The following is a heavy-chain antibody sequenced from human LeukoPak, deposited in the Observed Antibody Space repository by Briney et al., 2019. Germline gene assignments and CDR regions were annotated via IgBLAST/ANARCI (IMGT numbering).Heavy chain of an antibody. D-gene: IGHD2-8*02. CDR1: GFTFSSYE. CDR2: ISSSGSTI. J-gene: IGHJ4*02. V-gene: IGHV3-48*03. CDR3: ATYRQVLLPFES. Sequence: GGSLRLSCAASGFTFSSYEMNWVRQAPGKGLEWVSYISSSGSTIHYADSVRGRFTISRDNSKSTLSLQMNSLRAEDTAIYYCATYRQVLLPFESWGQGTLVTVSS.